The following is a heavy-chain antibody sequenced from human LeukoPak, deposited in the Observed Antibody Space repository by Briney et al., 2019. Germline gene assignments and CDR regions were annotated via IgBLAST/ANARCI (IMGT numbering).Heavy chain of an antibody. V-gene: IGHV4-31*03. D-gene: IGHD2-2*01. CDR3: ARGYCSSTSCYAWNAFDS. CDR1: GVSISSVGYY. J-gene: IGHJ3*02. Sequence: PWQTLSLTCTVSGVSISSVGYYWSWLRQHPGKGLEWIGYIYYSGSTYYNPSLKSRVTISVDTPKNQFSLKLSSVTAADTAVYYCARGYCSSTSCYAWNAFDSWGQGTMVTVSS. CDR2: IYYSGST.